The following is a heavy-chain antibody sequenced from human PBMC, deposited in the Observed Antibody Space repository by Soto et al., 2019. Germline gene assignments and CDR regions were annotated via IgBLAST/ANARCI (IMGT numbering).Heavy chain of an antibody. D-gene: IGHD2-15*01. CDR2: ISAYNGNT. CDR1: GYTFTSFG. J-gene: IGHJ6*02. V-gene: IGHV1-18*01. Sequence: QVQLVQSGTEVKKPGASVKVSCKASGYTFTSFGFSWVRQAPGQGLEWMGWISAYNGNTNYAHQLQGRVTMTTDTSTSTAYMELRSLRSDDTAVYYCAREVVSPLGTYYSYGMDVWGQGTTVTVSS. CDR3: AREVVSPLGTYYSYGMDV.